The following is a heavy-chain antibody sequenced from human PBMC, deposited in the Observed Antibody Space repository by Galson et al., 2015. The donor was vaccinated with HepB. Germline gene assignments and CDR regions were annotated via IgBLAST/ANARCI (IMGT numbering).Heavy chain of an antibody. J-gene: IGHJ6*02. D-gene: IGHD6-19*01. CDR1: GFTFNTYA. CDR3: AKSSGTSSGWYPTYYYFYGIDV. CDR2: IGGDGGNS. Sequence: SLRLSCAASGFTFNTYAMSWVRQAPGKGLEWVSAIGGDGGNSYYAKSVKGRFTISRDNSRNTLSLQMSSLSVEDTALYYCAKSSGTSSGWYPTYYYFYGIDVWGQGTTVIVSS. V-gene: IGHV3-23*01.